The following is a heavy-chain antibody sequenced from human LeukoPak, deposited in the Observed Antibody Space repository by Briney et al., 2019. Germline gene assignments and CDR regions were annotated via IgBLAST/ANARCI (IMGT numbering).Heavy chain of an antibody. D-gene: IGHD3-22*01. J-gene: IGHJ4*02. V-gene: IGHV4-38-2*02. CDR3: ARAPHFFDTSGSRYYFDY. Sequence: SEALSLTCTVSGSSINTPYYWAWIRQPPGEGLEWIGNIFHGVTTFYNPSLMNRVAISVDTSKNQFSLKLTSVTAADTAVYYCARAPHFFDTSGSRYYFDYWGQGALVTVSS. CDR1: GSSINTPYY. CDR2: IFHGVTT.